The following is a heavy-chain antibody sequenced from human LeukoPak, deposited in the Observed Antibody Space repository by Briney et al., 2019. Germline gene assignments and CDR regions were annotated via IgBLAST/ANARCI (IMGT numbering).Heavy chain of an antibody. D-gene: IGHD4-11*01. J-gene: IGHJ6*03. V-gene: IGHV4-39*07. CDR2: IYYSGST. Sequence: PSETLSLTCTVSGGSISSSSYYWGWIRQPPGKGLEWIGSIYYSGSTYYNPSLKSRVTISVDTSKNQFSLKLRSVTTADTAVYYCASSTVPADYYYYYYMDVWGKGTTVTVSS. CDR1: GGSISSSSYY. CDR3: ASSTVPADYYYYYYMDV.